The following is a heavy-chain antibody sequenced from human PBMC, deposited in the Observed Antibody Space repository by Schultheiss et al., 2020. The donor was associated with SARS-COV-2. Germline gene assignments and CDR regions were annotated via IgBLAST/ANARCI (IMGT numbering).Heavy chain of an antibody. Sequence: GGSLRLSCAASGFTFSSYGMHWVRQAPGKGLEWVSAISGSGGSTYYADSVKGRFTISRDNSKNSLYLQMNSLRAEDTAVYYCARFHGDGYSVFDYWGQGTLVTVSS. CDR2: ISGSGGST. V-gene: IGHV3-23*01. CDR1: GFTFSSYG. CDR3: ARFHGDGYSVFDY. J-gene: IGHJ4*02. D-gene: IGHD5-24*01.